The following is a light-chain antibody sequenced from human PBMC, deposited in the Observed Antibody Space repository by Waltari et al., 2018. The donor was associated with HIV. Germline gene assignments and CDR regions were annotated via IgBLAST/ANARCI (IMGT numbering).Light chain of an antibody. CDR1: SLRKYY. V-gene: IGLV3-19*01. J-gene: IGLJ3*02. Sequence: SSELTQDPAVSVALGQTVRITCQGDSLRKYYASWYQQKPGQAPILVIYGKNNRPSGIPDRFSGSSSGNTASLTITGAQAEDEADYYCYSTDNSGNHVVFGGGTKLTVL. CDR2: GKN. CDR3: YSTDNSGNHVV.